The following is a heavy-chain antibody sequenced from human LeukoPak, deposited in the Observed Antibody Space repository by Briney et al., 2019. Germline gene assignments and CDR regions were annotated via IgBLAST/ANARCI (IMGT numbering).Heavy chain of an antibody. CDR2: INWNSGSI. D-gene: IGHD3-10*01. CDR1: GFTFDDYA. Sequence: GGSLRLSCAASGFTFDDYAMHWVRQAPGQGLEWVSGINWNSGSIDYADSVKGRFTISRDNAKNSLYLQMNSLRAEDTALYYCAKVMRVRGVIQPFDYWGQGTLVTVSS. CDR3: AKVMRVRGVIQPFDY. V-gene: IGHV3-9*01. J-gene: IGHJ4*02.